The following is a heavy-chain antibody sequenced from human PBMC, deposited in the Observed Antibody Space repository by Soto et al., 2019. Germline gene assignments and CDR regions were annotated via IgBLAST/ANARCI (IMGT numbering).Heavy chain of an antibody. D-gene: IGHD3-22*01. V-gene: IGHV3-48*03. J-gene: IGHJ4*02. CDR2: ISSSGSTT. CDR3: AREENYSDSSGYAGRYFDY. Sequence: EVQLVESGGGSVEPGGSLRLSCEVSGFTFSSYEMSWVRQAPGKGLECIAYISSSGSTTDHADSVKGRFTVSRDNAKNSLYLEMSSLRVGDSGIYYCAREENYSDSSGYAGRYFDYWGQGALVTVSS. CDR1: GFTFSSYE.